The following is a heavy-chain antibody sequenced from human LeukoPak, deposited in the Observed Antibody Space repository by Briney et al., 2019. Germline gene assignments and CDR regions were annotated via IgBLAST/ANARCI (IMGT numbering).Heavy chain of an antibody. CDR2: IYYSGST. CDR1: GGSISSYY. Sequence: SETLSLTCTVSGGSISSYYWSWIRQPPGKGLEWIGYIYYSGSTNYNPSLKSRVTISVDTSKNQFSLKLSSVTAADTAVYYCARGNTGEYSSSSWGSYYYYYCYMDVWGKGTTVTASS. V-gene: IGHV4-59*01. D-gene: IGHD6-6*01. J-gene: IGHJ6*03. CDR3: ARGNTGEYSSSSWGSYYYYYCYMDV.